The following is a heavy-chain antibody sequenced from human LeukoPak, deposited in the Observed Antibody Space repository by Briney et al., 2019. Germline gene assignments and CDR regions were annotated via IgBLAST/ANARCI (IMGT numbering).Heavy chain of an antibody. J-gene: IGHJ4*02. D-gene: IGHD6-19*01. Sequence: SETLSLTCTVSGGSVSSSSYYWGWIRQPPGTGLEWIGSIFYSETTYYSPSLKSRITISVDTSTSQFSLKLSSVTAADTAVYFCARGQWLVPLDFWGQGILVTVSS. V-gene: IGHV4-39*01. CDR1: GGSVSSSSYY. CDR2: IFYSETT. CDR3: ARGQWLVPLDF.